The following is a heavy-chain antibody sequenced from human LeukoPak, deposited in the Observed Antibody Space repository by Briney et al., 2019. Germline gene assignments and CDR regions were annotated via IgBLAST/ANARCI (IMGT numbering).Heavy chain of an antibody. V-gene: IGHV4-38-2*02. CDR2: IYHSGST. J-gene: IGHJ3*02. CDR3: AREEYGDYFIDI. D-gene: IGHD4-17*01. Sequence: SETLSLTCDVSGYSISSGYYWGWIRQPPGKGLEWIGSIYHSGSTYYNPSLKSRVTISVDTSKNQFSLKLSSVTAADTAVYYCAREEYGDYFIDIWGQGTMVTVSS. CDR1: GYSISSGYY.